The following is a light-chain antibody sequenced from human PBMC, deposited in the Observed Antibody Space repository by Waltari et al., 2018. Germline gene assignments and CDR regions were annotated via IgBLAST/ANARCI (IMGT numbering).Light chain of an antibody. CDR3: STWDHSLNGRV. CDR1: NTHIGTYG. V-gene: IGLV1-36*01. J-gene: IGLJ3*02. CDR2: FEI. Sequence: QSALHQESSVSGTVGQKRTLSSTGNNTHIGTYGLGLYQQTSHGPPHSVMFEISLPSGIPDRFSGSKSGTTASLTISGLQPEDEGDYFCSTWDHSLNGRVFGGGTRLTVL.